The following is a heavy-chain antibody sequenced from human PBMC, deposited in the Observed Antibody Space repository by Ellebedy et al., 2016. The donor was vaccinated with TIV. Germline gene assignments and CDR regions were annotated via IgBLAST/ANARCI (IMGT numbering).Heavy chain of an antibody. J-gene: IGHJ4*02. CDR1: GFTVSDHG. D-gene: IGHD1-26*01. Sequence: GGSLRLSXAASGFTVSDHGMSWVRQAPGKGLEWVSGINGRSDWTDYLDSVKGRFTTSRDNSKNTLHLQMNSLRVEDTAMYFCTRDSEWEETDWGQGTLVIVSS. CDR2: INGRSDWT. CDR3: TRDSEWEETD. V-gene: IGHV3-23*01.